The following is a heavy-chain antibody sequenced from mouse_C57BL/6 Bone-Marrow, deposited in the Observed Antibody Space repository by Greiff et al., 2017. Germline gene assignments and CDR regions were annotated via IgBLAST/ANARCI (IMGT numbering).Heavy chain of an antibody. CDR2: INPNNGGT. V-gene: IGHV1-26*01. J-gene: IGHJ2*01. CDR3: ARWGTTIYFDY. Sequence: VQLQQSGPELVKPGASVKISCKASGYTFTDYYMNWVKQSHGKSLEWIGDINPNNGGTSYNQKFKGKATLTVDKSSSTAYMELRSLTSEDSAVYYCARWGTTIYFDYWGQGTTLTVSS. D-gene: IGHD1-1*01. CDR1: GYTFTDYY.